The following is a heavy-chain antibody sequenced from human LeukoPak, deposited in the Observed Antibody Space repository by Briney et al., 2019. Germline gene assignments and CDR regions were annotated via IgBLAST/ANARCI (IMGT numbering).Heavy chain of an antibody. D-gene: IGHD3/OR15-3a*01. V-gene: IGHV4-34*01. CDR1: GGSFSGYY. J-gene: IGHJ4*02. Sequence: SETLSLTCAVYGGSFSGYYWSWIRQPPGKGLEWIGSIYYSGNTYYNASLKSQVSISVDTSKNQFSLRLTSVTAADTAVYYCARQTGSGLFILPGGQGTLVTVSS. CDR2: IYYSGNT. CDR3: ARQTGSGLFILP.